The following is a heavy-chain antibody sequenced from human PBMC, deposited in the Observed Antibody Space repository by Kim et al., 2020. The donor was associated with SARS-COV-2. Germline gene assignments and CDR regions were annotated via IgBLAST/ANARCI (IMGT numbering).Heavy chain of an antibody. D-gene: IGHD3-3*01. Sequence: ASVKVSCRASGYTFTSYGIAWLRQAPGQGLEWMGWISAYNDDTDYAQKFQGRVTMTPDTSTSTAYLELRSLRSDDTAVYYCAREYPEGHYFWRGFDTGGDFYYGMDVWGQGTTVTVSS. V-gene: IGHV1-18*01. J-gene: IGHJ6*02. CDR2: ISAYNDDT. CDR3: AREYPEGHYFWRGFDTGGDFYYGMDV. CDR1: GYTFTSYG.